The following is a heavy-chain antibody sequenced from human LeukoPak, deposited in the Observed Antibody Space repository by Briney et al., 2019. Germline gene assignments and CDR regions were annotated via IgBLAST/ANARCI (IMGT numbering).Heavy chain of an antibody. J-gene: IGHJ1*01. CDR3: AGRGQRYFRD. CDR2: IYRIGNT. CDR1: GHSISSDY. V-gene: IGHV4-4*08. Sequence: SDTLSLTCSVSGHSISSDYWSWIRHPPGKGLEWIGYIYRIGNTDYNPSLKSRVTISLDTSKNQLSLNLTSVTAADTAVYYWAGRGQRYFRDWGQGTLVTVPS.